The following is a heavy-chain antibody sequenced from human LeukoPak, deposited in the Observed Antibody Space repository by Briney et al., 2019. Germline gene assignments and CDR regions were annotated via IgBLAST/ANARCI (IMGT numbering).Heavy chain of an antibody. CDR3: ARSRIVVAPTLNWIFDY. J-gene: IGHJ4*02. D-gene: IGHD2-2*01. V-gene: IGHV4-4*07. CDR1: GGSISSYY. CDR2: IYTSEST. Sequence: NTSETLSLTCTVSGGSISSYYWSWIRQPAGKGLEWIGRIYTSESTNYNPSLKSRVTMSVDTSKNQFSLKLSSVTAADTAVYYCARSRIVVAPTLNWIFDYWGQGTLVTVSS.